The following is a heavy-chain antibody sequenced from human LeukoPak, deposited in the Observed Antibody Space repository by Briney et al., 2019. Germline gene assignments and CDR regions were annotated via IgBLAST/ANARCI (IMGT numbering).Heavy chain of an antibody. CDR1: GGTFSSYA. Sequence: SVKVSCKASGGTFSSYAISWVRQAPGQGLEWMGGIIPIFGTANYAQRFQGRVTITADESTSTAYMELSSPRSDDTAVYYCASRAGIAVAGGTFDPWGQGTLVTISS. CDR2: IIPIFGTA. D-gene: IGHD6-19*01. CDR3: ASRAGIAVAGGTFDP. V-gene: IGHV1-69*13. J-gene: IGHJ5*02.